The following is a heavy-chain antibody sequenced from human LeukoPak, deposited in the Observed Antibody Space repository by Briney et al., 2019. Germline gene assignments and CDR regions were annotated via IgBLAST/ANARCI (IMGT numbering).Heavy chain of an antibody. CDR2: VNHSGRT. D-gene: IGHD3-3*01. CDR3: ARTLDYDFWSGYD. J-gene: IGHJ4*02. CDR1: GGSFSGYY. Sequence: SETLSLTCAVYGGSFSGYYWSWIRQPPGKGLEWIGEVNHSGRTNYSPSLKRRVTISVATSKNQFSLKLSSVTDADTAVYYCARTLDYDFWSGYDWGKGTLVTVSS. V-gene: IGHV4-34*01.